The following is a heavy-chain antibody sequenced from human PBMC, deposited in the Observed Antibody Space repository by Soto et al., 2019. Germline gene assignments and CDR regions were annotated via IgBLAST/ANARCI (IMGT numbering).Heavy chain of an antibody. CDR2: IYPGDSDT. CDR1: GYSFTTYW. CDR3: AHRRINLHAFDI. J-gene: IGHJ3*02. V-gene: IGHV5-51*01. Sequence: PGESLKISGKGSGYSFTTYWIGWVRQMPGKGLEWMGIIYPGDSDTRNSPSFQGQVTISADKSISTAYLQWSSLKASDTAMYYRAHRRINLHAFDIWGQGTMVTVSS.